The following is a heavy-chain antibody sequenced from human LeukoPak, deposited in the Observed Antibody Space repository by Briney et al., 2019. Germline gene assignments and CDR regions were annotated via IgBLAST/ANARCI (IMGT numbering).Heavy chain of an antibody. V-gene: IGHV3-23*01. D-gene: IGHD3-3*01. J-gene: IGHJ3*02. CDR3: AKAHRRSGAFDI. Sequence: PGGSLRLSCAASGFTFSSYAMNWVRQAPEKGLEWVSTISGSGGSTYYADSVKGRFTISRDNSKNTLYLQMNSLRAEDTAVYYCAKAHRRSGAFDIWGQGTKVTVSS. CDR2: ISGSGGST. CDR1: GFTFSSYA.